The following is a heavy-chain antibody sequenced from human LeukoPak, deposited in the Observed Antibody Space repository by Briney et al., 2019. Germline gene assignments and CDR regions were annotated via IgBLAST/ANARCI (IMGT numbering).Heavy chain of an antibody. Sequence: SETLSLTCAVYGGSFSGYYRSWIRQPPGKGLEWIWEINHSGSTNYNPSLKSRVTISVDTSKNPFSLKLSSVTAADTAVYYCARRGYCSGGSCRNFDYWGQGTLVTVSS. CDR2: INHSGST. V-gene: IGHV4-34*01. CDR3: ARRGYCSGGSCRNFDY. CDR1: GGSFSGYY. J-gene: IGHJ4*02. D-gene: IGHD2-15*01.